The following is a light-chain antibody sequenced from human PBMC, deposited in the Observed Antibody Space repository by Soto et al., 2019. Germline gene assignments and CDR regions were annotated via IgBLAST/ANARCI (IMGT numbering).Light chain of an antibody. V-gene: IGKV3-20*01. CDR3: QQYDSSPRT. CDR1: QSVSTRS. CDR2: GAS. J-gene: IGKJ1*01. Sequence: IVLPQSPGTLSLSPRERATLYCRASQSVSTRSLAWYQQKPGQAPRLLISGASSRAADIPDRFSGSGSGTDFTLTINRLEPEDFAVYYCQQYDSSPRTFGQGTKVDIK.